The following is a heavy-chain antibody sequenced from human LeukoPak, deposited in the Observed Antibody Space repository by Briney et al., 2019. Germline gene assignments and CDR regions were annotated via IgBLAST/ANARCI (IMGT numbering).Heavy chain of an antibody. CDR3: ARDVRVSPYYYYGMDV. CDR1: GGSLSSYY. D-gene: IGHD6-13*01. V-gene: IGHV4-59*01. J-gene: IGHJ6*02. Sequence: PSETLSLTRTVSGGSLSSYYWSWIRQPPGKGLEWVGYIYYSGSTNYNPSLKSRVTISVDTSKNQFSLKLSSVTAADTAVYYCARDVRVSPYYYYGMDVWGQGTTVTVSS. CDR2: IYYSGST.